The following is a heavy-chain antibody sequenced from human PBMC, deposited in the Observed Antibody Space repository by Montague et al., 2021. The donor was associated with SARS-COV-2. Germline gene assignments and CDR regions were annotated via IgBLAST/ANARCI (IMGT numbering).Heavy chain of an antibody. Sequence: SLRLSCAASGFTFSSYEMNWVRQAPGKGLEWVSYISSSGSTIYYXDSXQGRFTISRDNAKNSLYLQMNSLRAEDTAVYYCARDGCSGGRCYSSWFDPWGQGTLVTVSS. V-gene: IGHV3-48*03. CDR3: ARDGCSGGRCYSSWFDP. CDR2: ISSSGSTI. CDR1: GFTFSSYE. D-gene: IGHD2-15*01. J-gene: IGHJ5*02.